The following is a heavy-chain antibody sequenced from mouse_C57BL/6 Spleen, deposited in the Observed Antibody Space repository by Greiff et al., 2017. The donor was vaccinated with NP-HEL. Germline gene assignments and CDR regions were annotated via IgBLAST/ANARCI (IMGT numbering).Heavy chain of an antibody. Sequence: VQGVESGAELVKPGASVKISCKASGYAFSSYWMNWVKQRPGKGLEWIGQIYPGDGDTNYNGKFKGKATLTADKSSSTAYMQLSSLTSEDSAVYFCARPTTVVAEYFDVWGTGTTVTVSS. CDR3: ARPTTVVAEYFDV. J-gene: IGHJ1*03. CDR2: IYPGDGDT. D-gene: IGHD1-1*01. V-gene: IGHV1-80*01. CDR1: GYAFSSYW.